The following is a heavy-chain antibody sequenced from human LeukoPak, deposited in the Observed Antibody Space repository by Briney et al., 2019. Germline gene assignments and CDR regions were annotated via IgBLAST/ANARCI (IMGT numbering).Heavy chain of an antibody. J-gene: IGHJ6*04. D-gene: IGHD2-8*02. V-gene: IGHV1-18*01. Sequence: ASVKVSCKASGYIFKSYGVNWVRQAPGQGLEWEGWISGFNGKTDYAQRFQGRVTMTRDTSTSTAYMELRSLRSEDTAVYYCARSGILVTGVRMDVWGKGTTVIVSS. CDR2: ISGFNGKT. CDR1: GYIFKSYG. CDR3: ARSGILVTGVRMDV.